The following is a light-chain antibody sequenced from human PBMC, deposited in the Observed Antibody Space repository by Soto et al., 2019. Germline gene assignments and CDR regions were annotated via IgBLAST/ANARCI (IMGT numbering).Light chain of an antibody. V-gene: IGKV1-8*01. CDR3: QQYYNYPPWT. CDR2: AAS. Sequence: ALRMTQSPSSFSASTGDRVTITCRASQGISSYLAWYQQKPGQAPKLLVYAASTLHSGVPSRFSGSGSGTDFTLTIICLQSEEFSTYYWQQYYNYPPWTFGQGTKVEIK. J-gene: IGKJ1*01. CDR1: QGISSY.